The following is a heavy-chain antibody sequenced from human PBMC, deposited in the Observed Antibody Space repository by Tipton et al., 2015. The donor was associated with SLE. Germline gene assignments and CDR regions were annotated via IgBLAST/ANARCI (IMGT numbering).Heavy chain of an antibody. V-gene: IGHV3-21*01. CDR2: ISSSSSYI. J-gene: IGHJ4*02. D-gene: IGHD3-10*01. Sequence: SLRLSCAASGFTFSSYSMNWVRQAPGKGLEWVSSISSSSSYIYYADSVKGRFTISRDNAKNSLYLQMNSLRAEDTAVYYCARTVNYYGSGSYYNYWGQGTLVTVSS. CDR3: ARTVNYYGSGSYYNY. CDR1: GFTFSSYS.